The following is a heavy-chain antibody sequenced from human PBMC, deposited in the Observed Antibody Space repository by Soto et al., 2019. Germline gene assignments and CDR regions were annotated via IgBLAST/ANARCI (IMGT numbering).Heavy chain of an antibody. V-gene: IGHV1-69*13. J-gene: IGHJ4*02. CDR2: IIPIFGTA. CDR1: GGTFSSYA. Sequence: GASVKVSCKASGGTFSSYAISWVRQAPGQGLEWMGGIIPIFGTANYAQKFQGRVTITADESTSTAYMELSSLRSEDTAVYYCVVSRITMIGPFDYWGQGTLVTVSS. CDR3: VVSRITMIGPFDY. D-gene: IGHD3-22*01.